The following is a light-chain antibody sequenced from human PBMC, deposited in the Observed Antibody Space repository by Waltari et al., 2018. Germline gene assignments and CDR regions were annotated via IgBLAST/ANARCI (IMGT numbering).Light chain of an antibody. CDR2: YKSDSDN. CDR3: MIWHNTAVV. Sequence: QAVLTQPSSLSASPGASATLTCTLRSDIDVATYRIFWYQQRPGSPPQYLLRYKSDSDNQQGSGVPSRFSGLKDVSANAGILLISGLQSEDEADYYCMIWHNTAVVFGGGTKLTVL. J-gene: IGLJ3*02. CDR1: SDIDVATYR. V-gene: IGLV5-45*02.